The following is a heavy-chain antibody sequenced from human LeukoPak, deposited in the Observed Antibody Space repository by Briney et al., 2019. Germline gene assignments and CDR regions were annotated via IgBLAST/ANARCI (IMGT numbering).Heavy chain of an antibody. Sequence: GGSLRLSCAASGFTFSSYGMHWVRQAPGKGLEWVAFIRYDGSNKYYADSVKGRFTISRDNSKNTLYLQMNSLRAEDTAVYYCAKCLNGYNSAWYRGVDYWGQGTLVTVSS. J-gene: IGHJ4*02. D-gene: IGHD6-19*01. CDR3: AKCLNGYNSAWYRGVDY. CDR1: GFTFSSYG. CDR2: IRYDGSNK. V-gene: IGHV3-30*02.